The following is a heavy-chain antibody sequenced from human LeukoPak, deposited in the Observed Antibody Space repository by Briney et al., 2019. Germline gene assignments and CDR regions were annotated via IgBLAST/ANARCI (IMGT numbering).Heavy chain of an antibody. Sequence: SETLSLTCTVSGGSISSYYWSWIRQPAGKGLEWIGRIYTSGSTNYNPSLKSRVTMSVDTSKNQFSLKLSSVTAADTAVYYCARAVNYYDSSGYYNWFDPWGQGTLVTVSS. CDR3: ARAVNYYDSSGYYNWFDP. V-gene: IGHV4-4*07. J-gene: IGHJ5*02. CDR1: GGSISSYY. D-gene: IGHD3-22*01. CDR2: IYTSGST.